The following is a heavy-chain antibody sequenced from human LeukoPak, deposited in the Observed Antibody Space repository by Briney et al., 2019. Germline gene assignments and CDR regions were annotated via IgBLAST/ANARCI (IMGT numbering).Heavy chain of an antibody. V-gene: IGHV3-64D*06. Sequence: GGSLRLSCAASGFTFSSYAMNWVRQAPGKGLEYVSAISSNGAGTNYADSVKGRFTISRDNSKNTLYLQVSSLRPEDTAVYYCVKPISGNYYNPGYFDYWGQGTLVTVSS. J-gene: IGHJ4*02. D-gene: IGHD3-10*01. CDR3: VKPISGNYYNPGYFDY. CDR1: GFTFSSYA. CDR2: ISSNGAGT.